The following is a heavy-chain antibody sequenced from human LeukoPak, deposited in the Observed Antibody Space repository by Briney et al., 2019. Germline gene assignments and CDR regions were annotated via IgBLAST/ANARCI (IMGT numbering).Heavy chain of an antibody. V-gene: IGHV3-23*01. D-gene: IGHD4-17*01. J-gene: IGHJ1*01. Sequence: GGSLRLSCAASGFTFTNYAMTWVRQAPGKELEWVSSISGVGTYYADSVKGRFTISRDNYKNTLYLQMNSLRAEDTAIYYCARDPNGNYVGAFDFQRWGQGTLVTVSS. CDR2: ISGVGT. CDR3: ARDPNGNYVGAFDFQR. CDR1: GFTFTNYA.